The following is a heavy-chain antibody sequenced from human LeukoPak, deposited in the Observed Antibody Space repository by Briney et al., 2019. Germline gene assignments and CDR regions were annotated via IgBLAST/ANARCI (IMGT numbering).Heavy chain of an antibody. J-gene: IGHJ6*02. D-gene: IGHD5-18*01. Sequence: GGSLRLSCAASGFTFSSYAMHWVRQAPGKGLEWVAVKSYDGSNKYYADSVKGRFTISRDNSKNTLYLQMNGLRAEDTAVYYCARDFNKGTAMVNYYYYGMDVWGQGTTVTVSS. CDR1: GFTFSSYA. CDR2: KSYDGSNK. CDR3: ARDFNKGTAMVNYYYYGMDV. V-gene: IGHV3-30-3*01.